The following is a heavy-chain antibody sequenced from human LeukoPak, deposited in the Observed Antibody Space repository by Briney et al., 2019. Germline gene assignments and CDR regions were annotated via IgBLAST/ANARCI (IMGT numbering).Heavy chain of an antibody. J-gene: IGHJ4*03. Sequence: PGGSLRLSCSAPGFTFSSYAMNWVRQAPGKGPEYVSAITSNGGSTYYADSVKGRFTISRDNAKNTLYLQMNSLRGEDTALYYCTRGISGSRYFDYWGQGTLVTVSS. CDR3: TRGISGSRYFDY. V-gene: IGHV3-64*04. CDR2: ITSNGGST. CDR1: GFTFSSYA. D-gene: IGHD1-14*01.